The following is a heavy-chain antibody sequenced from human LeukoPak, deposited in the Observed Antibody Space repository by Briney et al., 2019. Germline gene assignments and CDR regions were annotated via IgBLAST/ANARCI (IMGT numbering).Heavy chain of an antibody. J-gene: IGHJ3*01. D-gene: IGHD2-2*01. Sequence: GGSLRLSCAASGFTFSSYSMSWVRQAPGKGLEWLSYITSDSTTKKYADSVKGRFTISRDNAKNSLYLQMDNLRDEDTAVYYCARGYGLDCSSTSCAGAYDFWGQGTKVIVSS. CDR1: GFTFSSYS. CDR3: ARGYGLDCSSTSCAGAYDF. CDR2: ITSDSTTK. V-gene: IGHV3-48*02.